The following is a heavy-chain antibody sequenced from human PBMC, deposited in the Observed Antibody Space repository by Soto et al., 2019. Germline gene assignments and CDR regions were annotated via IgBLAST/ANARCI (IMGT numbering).Heavy chain of an antibody. V-gene: IGHV3-33*01. CDR1: GFTFSSYG. J-gene: IGHJ6*02. CDR3: ARESITIFGVARTLYYYGMDV. D-gene: IGHD3-3*01. CDR2: IWYDGSNK. Sequence: PGGSLRLSCAASGFTFSSYGMHWVRQAPGKGLEWVAVIWYDGSNKYYADSVKGRFTISRDNSKNTLYLQMNSLRAEDTAVYYCARESITIFGVARTLYYYGMDVWGQGSTVTVSS.